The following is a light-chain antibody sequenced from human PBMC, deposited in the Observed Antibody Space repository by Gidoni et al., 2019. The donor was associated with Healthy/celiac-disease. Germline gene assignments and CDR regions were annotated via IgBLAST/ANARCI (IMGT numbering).Light chain of an antibody. V-gene: IGKV3-20*01. CDR2: GAS. CDR1: QSVSSSY. J-gene: IGKJ5*01. Sequence: ELVLTQSPGTLSLSPGERATLSCRASQSVSSSYLAWYQQKPGQAPRLLIYGASSRATGIPDRFSGSGSVTDFTLTISRLEPEDFAVYYCQQYGSSLITFGQGTRLEIK. CDR3: QQYGSSLIT.